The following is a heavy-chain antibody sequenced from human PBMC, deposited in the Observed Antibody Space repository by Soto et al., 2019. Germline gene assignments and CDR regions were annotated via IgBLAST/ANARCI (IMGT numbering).Heavy chain of an antibody. J-gene: IGHJ5*02. Sequence: SETLSLTCTVSGVSISSVDYYWRWIRQPPGKGLEWIGYIYYSGSTYYNPSLKSRVTISVDTSKNQFSLKLSSVTAADTAVYYCAREWFGELFPYNWFDPWGQGTLVTVSS. D-gene: IGHD3-10*01. V-gene: IGHV4-30-4*01. CDR1: GVSISSVDYY. CDR3: AREWFGELFPYNWFDP. CDR2: IYYSGST.